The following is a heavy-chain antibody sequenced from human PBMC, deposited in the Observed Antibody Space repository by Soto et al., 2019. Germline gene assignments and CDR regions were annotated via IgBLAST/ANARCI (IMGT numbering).Heavy chain of an antibody. D-gene: IGHD2-21*01. CDR1: GFSLSTDGMC. Sequence: FGPTLVNPTQTLTLTCTISGFSLSTDGMCVSWIRQPPGKALEWLARIDWNDDKYYSTSLKTRLTISKDTSKNQAVLTMTKLDPADTATYYCARVWWFGEKEYFQNWGQGTLVTVSS. CDR3: ARVWWFGEKEYFQN. J-gene: IGHJ1*01. CDR2: IDWNDDK. V-gene: IGHV2-70*11.